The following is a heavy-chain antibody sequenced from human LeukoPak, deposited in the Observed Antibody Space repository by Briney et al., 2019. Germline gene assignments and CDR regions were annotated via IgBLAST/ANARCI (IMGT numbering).Heavy chain of an antibody. CDR3: AKEPTGYFDY. D-gene: IGHD4-11*01. CDR1: GFTFSSYA. V-gene: IGHV3-23*01. J-gene: IGHJ4*02. Sequence: GGSLRLSCAASGFTFSSYAMSWVRQAAGKGLEWVSAIGIGGTTYYADSVKGRFTISRDNSKNTLYLQMNSLRAEDTAVYYCAKEPTGYFDYWGQGTLVTVSS. CDR2: IGIGGTT.